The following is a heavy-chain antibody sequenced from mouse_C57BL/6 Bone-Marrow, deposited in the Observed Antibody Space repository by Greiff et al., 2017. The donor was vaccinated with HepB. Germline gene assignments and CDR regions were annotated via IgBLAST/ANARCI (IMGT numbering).Heavy chain of an antibody. Sequence: VQLKQSGAELVKPGASVKLSCTASGFNIKDYYMHWVKQRTEQGLEWIGRIAPEDGETKYAPKFQGKATITADTSSNTAYLPLSGLTTEDTAVYYCARDYYGSSYSYAMDYWGQGTSVTVSS. J-gene: IGHJ4*01. CDR2: IAPEDGET. CDR3: ARDYYGSSYSYAMDY. V-gene: IGHV14-2*01. D-gene: IGHD1-1*01. CDR1: GFNIKDYY.